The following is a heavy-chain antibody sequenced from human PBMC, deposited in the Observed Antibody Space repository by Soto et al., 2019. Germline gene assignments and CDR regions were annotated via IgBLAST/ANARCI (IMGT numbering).Heavy chain of an antibody. CDR3: ARDLGAGTAMANFDY. CDR2: IYYSGST. D-gene: IGHD5-18*01. J-gene: IGHJ4*02. V-gene: IGHV4-30-4*01. Sequence: SETLSLTCTVSGGSISSGDYYWSWIRQPPGKGLEWIGYIYYSGSTYYNPSLKSRVTISVDTSKNQFSLKLSSVTAADTAVYYCARDLGAGTAMANFDYWGQGTLVTVSS. CDR1: GGSISSGDYY.